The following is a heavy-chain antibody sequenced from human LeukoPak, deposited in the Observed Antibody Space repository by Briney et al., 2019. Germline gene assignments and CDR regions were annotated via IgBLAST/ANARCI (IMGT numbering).Heavy chain of an antibody. CDR2: IKQDGSVK. CDR1: GFTFSSYW. J-gene: IGHJ2*01. CDR3: ARARGDGYQWYFDL. D-gene: IGHD5-24*01. V-gene: IGHV3-7*01. Sequence: GGSLRLSCAASGFTFSSYWMNWVRQAPGKGLEWVANIKQDGSVKIYVDFVKGRFTISRDNAKNSLDLQMNSLRAEDTAMYYCARARGDGYQWYFDLWGRGTLVTVSS.